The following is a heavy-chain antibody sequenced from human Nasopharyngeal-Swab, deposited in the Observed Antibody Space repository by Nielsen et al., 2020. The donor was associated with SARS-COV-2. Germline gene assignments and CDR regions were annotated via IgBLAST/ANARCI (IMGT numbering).Heavy chain of an antibody. CDR2: INPNGGDT. Sequence: ASVKVSCKASGYTFTTYNVHWVRQAPGQGLEWMGGINPNGGDTGYAQKFQGRVTMTRDTSTSTVNMEVSSLRSKETAVYYCTNRRLEGIDVWGQGTTV. V-gene: IGHV1-46*01. D-gene: IGHD1-1*01. CDR1: GYTFTTYN. J-gene: IGHJ6*02. CDR3: TNRRLEGIDV.